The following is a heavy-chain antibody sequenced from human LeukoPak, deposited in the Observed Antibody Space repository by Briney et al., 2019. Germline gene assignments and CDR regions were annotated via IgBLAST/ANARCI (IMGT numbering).Heavy chain of an antibody. CDR3: AKDRRAGSYDY. V-gene: IGHV3-7*03. J-gene: IGHJ4*02. D-gene: IGHD3-10*01. CDR1: GFTFSSYW. CDR2: IKQDGSEK. Sequence: GGSLRLSCAASGFTFSSYWMSWVRQAPGKGLEWVANIKQDGSEKYYVDSVKGRFTISRDNSKNTLYLQMNSLRAEDTAVYYCAKDRRAGSYDYWGQGTLVTVSS.